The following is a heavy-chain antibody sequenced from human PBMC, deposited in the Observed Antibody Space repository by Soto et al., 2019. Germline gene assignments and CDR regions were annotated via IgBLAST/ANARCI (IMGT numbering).Heavy chain of an antibody. V-gene: IGHV3-30*03. CDR3: ASGRPQNNVLLVTISAEYAC. J-gene: IGHJ4*02. Sequence: GGSLRLSCAASGFSFGSYGMNWVRQAPGKGLEWVAGIRYDGSRKYYTDSVKGRFSISRDNSENMLYLQMNSLRPEDTAVYYCASGRPQNNVLLVTISAEYACWGKGTLVTVSS. CDR1: GFSFGSYG. CDR2: IRYDGSRK. D-gene: IGHD2-8*01.